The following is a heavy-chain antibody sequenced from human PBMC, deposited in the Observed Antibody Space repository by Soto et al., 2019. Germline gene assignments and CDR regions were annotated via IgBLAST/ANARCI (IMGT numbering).Heavy chain of an antibody. D-gene: IGHD2-2*01. J-gene: IGHJ5*02. V-gene: IGHV4-61*01. CDR1: GGSVRSGSYY. CDR3: ARVMAAMQNWLDP. Sequence: SETLSLTCTVSGGSVRSGSYYWSWIRQPPGKGLEWIGYISYSGSTNYNPSLKSRVTISVDTSKNQISLNLNSVTAADTAVYYCARVMAAMQNWLDPWGQGTLVTVSS. CDR2: ISYSGST.